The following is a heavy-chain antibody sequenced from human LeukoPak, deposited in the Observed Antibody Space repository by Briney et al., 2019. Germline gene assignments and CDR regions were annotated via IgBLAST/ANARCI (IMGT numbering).Heavy chain of an antibody. CDR1: GFTFSSYA. CDR2: ISGSGGST. D-gene: IGHD2-21*02. V-gene: IGHV3-23*01. J-gene: IGHJ4*02. Sequence: GGPLRLSCAASGFTFSSYAMSWVRQAPGKGLEWVSAISGSGGSTYYADSVKGRFTISRDNSRNTLYLQMNSLRAEDTAVYYCARGALGGDLDYWGQGTLVTVSS. CDR3: ARGALGGDLDY.